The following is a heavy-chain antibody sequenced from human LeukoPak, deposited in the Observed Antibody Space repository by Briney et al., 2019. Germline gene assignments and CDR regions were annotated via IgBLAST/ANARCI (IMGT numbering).Heavy chain of an antibody. J-gene: IGHJ4*02. Sequence: PSETLSLTCTVSGGSLSSYYWSWIRQPPGKGLEWIGYIYYSGSTNYNPSLKSRVTISVDTSKNQFSLKLSSVTAADTAVYYCARGLKDGYGYFVDYWGQGTLVTVSS. CDR3: ARGLKDGYGYFVDY. CDR1: GGSLSSYY. CDR2: IYYSGST. D-gene: IGHD5-18*01. V-gene: IGHV4-59*08.